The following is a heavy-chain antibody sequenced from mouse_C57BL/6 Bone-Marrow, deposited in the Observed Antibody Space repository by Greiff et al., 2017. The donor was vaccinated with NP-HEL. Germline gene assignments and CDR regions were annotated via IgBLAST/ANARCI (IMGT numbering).Heavy chain of an antibody. CDR3: AKGSSYLYYYAMDY. CDR2: IYPRSGNT. CDR1: GYTFTSYG. D-gene: IGHD1-1*01. V-gene: IGHV1-81*01. J-gene: IGHJ4*01. Sequence: QVQLQQSGAELARPGASVKLSCKASGYTFTSYGISWVKQRTGQGLEWIGEIYPRSGNTYYNEKFKGKATLTAEKSSSTAYMELRSLTSEDSAVYFCAKGSSYLYYYAMDYWGQGTSVTVSS.